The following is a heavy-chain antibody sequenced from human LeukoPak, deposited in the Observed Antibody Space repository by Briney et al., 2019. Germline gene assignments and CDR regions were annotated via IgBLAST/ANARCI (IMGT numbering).Heavy chain of an antibody. D-gene: IGHD3-22*01. CDR1: GGTFSSYA. CDR2: IIPIFGTA. CDR3: ARDRVVGYYDSLVAPYYFDY. Sequence: ASVKVSCKASGGTFSSYAISWVRQAPGQGLEWMGGIIPIFGTANYAQKLQGGVTITADESTSTAYMELSSLRSEDTAVYYRARDRVVGYYDSLVAPYYFDYWGQGTLVTVSS. V-gene: IGHV1-69*13. J-gene: IGHJ4*02.